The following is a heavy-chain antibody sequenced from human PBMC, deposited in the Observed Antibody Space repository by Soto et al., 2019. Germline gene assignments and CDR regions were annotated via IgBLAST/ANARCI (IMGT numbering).Heavy chain of an antibody. J-gene: IGHJ5*02. V-gene: IGHV4-31*03. Sequence: QVKLQESGPRLVKPSQTLSLTCNVSGDSLTSTNNYWASLRHLPGKGLEWIGSVYYTGGTYFNPSLKSRVSMSVGTSTNQVSLIMSSVTGGDTAVYYCAREGHLREQYNRFDLWGQGTLVTVSS. CDR2: VYYTGGT. CDR1: GDSLTSTNNY. CDR3: AREGHLREQYNRFDL.